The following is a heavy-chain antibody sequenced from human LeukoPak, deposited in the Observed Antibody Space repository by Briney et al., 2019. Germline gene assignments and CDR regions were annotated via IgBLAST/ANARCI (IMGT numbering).Heavy chain of an antibody. D-gene: IGHD6-13*01. CDR3: ARLRAAAGPYYFDY. Sequence: PSETLSLTCAVSGGSISSFYWSWIRQPAGKGLEWIGRIYPSGTTNYNPSLKSRVTMSVDTSKNQFSLKLSSVTAADTAVYYCARLRAAAGPYYFDYWGQGTLATVSS. CDR1: GGSISSFY. J-gene: IGHJ4*02. CDR2: IYPSGTT. V-gene: IGHV4-4*07.